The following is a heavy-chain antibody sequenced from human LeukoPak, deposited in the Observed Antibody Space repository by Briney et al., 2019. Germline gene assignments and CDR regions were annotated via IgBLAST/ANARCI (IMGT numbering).Heavy chain of an antibody. CDR1: GGSISSYY. V-gene: IGHV4-59*08. Sequence: SETLSLTCTVSGGSISSYYWSWIRQPPGKGLEWIGYIYYSGSTNYNPSLKSRVTISVDTSKNQFSLKLSSVTAADTAVYYCARHVGHYYGSGRIDAFDIWGQGTMVTVSS. D-gene: IGHD3-10*01. J-gene: IGHJ3*02. CDR3: ARHVGHYYGSGRIDAFDI. CDR2: IYYSGST.